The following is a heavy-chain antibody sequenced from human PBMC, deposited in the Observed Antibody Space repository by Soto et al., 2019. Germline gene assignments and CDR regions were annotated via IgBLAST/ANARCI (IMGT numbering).Heavy chain of an antibody. CDR1: GFTFSSYG. Sequence: GGSLRLSCAASGFTFSSYGMHWVRQAPGKGLEWVAVISYDGSNKYYADSVKGRFTISRDNSKNTLYLQMNSLRAEDTAVYYCAKGGLDIVATAGYWGQGTLVTVSS. V-gene: IGHV3-30*18. J-gene: IGHJ4*02. D-gene: IGHD5-12*01. CDR3: AKGGLDIVATAGY. CDR2: ISYDGSNK.